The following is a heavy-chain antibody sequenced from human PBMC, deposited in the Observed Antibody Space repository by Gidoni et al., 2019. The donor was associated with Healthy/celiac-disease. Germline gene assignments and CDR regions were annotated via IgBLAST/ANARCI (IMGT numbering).Heavy chain of an antibody. J-gene: IGHJ4*02. CDR1: GYPISSGYY. CDR2: FYHSGST. V-gene: IGHV4-38-2*02. Sequence: QVQLQESGPGLVKPSETLSLTCAVSGYPISSGYYWGWIRQPPGKGLAWIGSFYHSGSTYYNPSLKSRVTISVDTSKNQFSLKLSSVTAADTAVYYCAREGGRSYSSSWSPCDYWGQGTLVTVSS. CDR3: AREGGRSYSSSWSPCDY. D-gene: IGHD6-6*01.